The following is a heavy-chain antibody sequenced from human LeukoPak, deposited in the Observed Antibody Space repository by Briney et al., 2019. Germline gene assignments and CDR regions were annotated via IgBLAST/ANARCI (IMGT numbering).Heavy chain of an antibody. Sequence: PGGTLRLSCAASGFTFSDYYMSWVRQAPGKGLEWVSYISSSSSYTNYADSVKGRFTISRDNAKNSLYLQMNSLRAEDTAVYYCARAKRYSYVDYWGQGTLVTVSS. V-gene: IGHV3-11*05. CDR3: ARAKRYSYVDY. D-gene: IGHD5-18*01. CDR2: ISSSSSYT. J-gene: IGHJ4*02. CDR1: GFTFSDYY.